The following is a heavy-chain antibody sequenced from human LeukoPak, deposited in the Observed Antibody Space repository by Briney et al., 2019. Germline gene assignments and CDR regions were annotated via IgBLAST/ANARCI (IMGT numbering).Heavy chain of an antibody. J-gene: IGHJ1*01. D-gene: IGHD3-22*01. V-gene: IGHV1-46*01. CDR3: ARGSYDSSDFEYFHH. CDR1: GYTFTSYY. Sequence: VASVKVSCKASGYTFTSYYMHWVRRAPGQGLEWMGIINPSGGSTSYAQKFQGRVTMTRDMSTSTVYMELSSLRSEDTAVYYCARGSYDSSDFEYFHHWGQGALLTVSS. CDR2: INPSGGST.